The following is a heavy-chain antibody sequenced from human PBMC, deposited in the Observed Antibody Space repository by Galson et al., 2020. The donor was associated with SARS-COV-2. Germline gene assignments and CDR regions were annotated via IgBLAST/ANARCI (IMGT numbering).Heavy chain of an antibody. CDR1: GFTLSHFW. Sequence: GESLKISCAASGFTLSHFWMSWVRRAPGKGLEWVANINQDGSETYYVDSVKGRFTISRDNAINSLFLQMNSLRAEDTAVYYCARDLSARLVRGLLDYWGQGTLVSVSS. CDR2: INQDGSET. D-gene: IGHD3-10*01. J-gene: IGHJ4*02. CDR3: ARDLSARLVRGLLDY. V-gene: IGHV3-7*01.